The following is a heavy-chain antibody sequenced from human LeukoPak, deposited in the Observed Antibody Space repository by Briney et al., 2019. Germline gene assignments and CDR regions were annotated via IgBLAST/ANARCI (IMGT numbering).Heavy chain of an antibody. J-gene: IGHJ4*02. CDR3: ARAYYEYYFDY. CDR1: GFTFSSYG. V-gene: IGHV3-33*01. Sequence: GRSLRLSCAASGFTFSSYGVHWVRQAPGKGLEWVAVIWYDGSNKYYAGSVKGRFTISRDNSKNTLYLQMNSLRAEDTAVYYCARAYYEYYFDYWGQGTLVTVSS. CDR2: IWYDGSNK. D-gene: IGHD3-16*01.